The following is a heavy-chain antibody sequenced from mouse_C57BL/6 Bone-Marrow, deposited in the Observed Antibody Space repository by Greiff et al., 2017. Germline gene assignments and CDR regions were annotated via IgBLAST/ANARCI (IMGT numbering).Heavy chain of an antibody. CDR1: GYTFTSYW. Sequence: VQLQQPGAELVKPGASVKLSCKASGYTFTSYWMQWVKQRPGQGLEWIGEIDPSDSYTNYNQKFKGKATFTVDTSSSTAYMQLSSLTSEDSAVYYCASEGWRGAMDYWGQGTSVTVSS. CDR2: IDPSDSYT. J-gene: IGHJ4*01. CDR3: ASEGWRGAMDY. D-gene: IGHD1-1*02. V-gene: IGHV1-50*01.